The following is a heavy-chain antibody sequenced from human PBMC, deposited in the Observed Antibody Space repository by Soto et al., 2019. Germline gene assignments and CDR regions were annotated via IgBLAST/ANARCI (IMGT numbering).Heavy chain of an antibody. CDR2: IYYRGNT. CDR1: GGSIGTYY. V-gene: IGHV4-59*08. Sequence: PSETLSLTCTVSGGSIGTYYWSWIRQPPGKGLEWIGYIYYRGNTNYNPSLKSRVTISLDTSKNQFSLKLTSVTAADTAVYYCGRAHRDLQQLVHYYYSMDVWGQGTTVTVSS. CDR3: GRAHRDLQQLVHYYYSMDV. D-gene: IGHD6-13*01. J-gene: IGHJ6*02.